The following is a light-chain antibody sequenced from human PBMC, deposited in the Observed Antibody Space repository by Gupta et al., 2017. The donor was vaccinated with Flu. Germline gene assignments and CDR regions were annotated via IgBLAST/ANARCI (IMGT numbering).Light chain of an antibody. Sequence: EIVMTQSPVTLSVSPGERATLSCRASQSISSHLAWYQQKPGQAPRLLIYDASTRATGVPARFSGSGSGTEFTLTISIRQSEDFAVYYCHHEHTWPRTFGGWTKVEIK. CDR3: HHEHTWPRT. CDR1: QSISSH. J-gene: IGKJ4*01. V-gene: IGKV3-15*01. CDR2: DAS.